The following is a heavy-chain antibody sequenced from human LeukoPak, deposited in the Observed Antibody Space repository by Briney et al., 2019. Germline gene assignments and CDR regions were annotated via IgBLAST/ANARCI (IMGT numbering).Heavy chain of an antibody. Sequence: GASVKVSCKASGYSFTGYYLHWVRQAPGQGLEWMGWINPNNGGTKYAQKFQGRVSMTRDTSINTAYVEVNRLRPDDTAVYFCTRDYDTIFRVVLPFDYWGQGTLVTVSS. CDR3: TRDYDTIFRVVLPFDY. J-gene: IGHJ4*02. V-gene: IGHV1-2*02. CDR1: GYSFTGYY. CDR2: INPNNGGT. D-gene: IGHD3-3*01.